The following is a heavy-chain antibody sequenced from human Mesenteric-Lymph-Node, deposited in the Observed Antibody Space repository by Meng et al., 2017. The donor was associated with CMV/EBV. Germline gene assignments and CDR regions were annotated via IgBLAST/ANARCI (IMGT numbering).Heavy chain of an antibody. D-gene: IGHD6-19*01. J-gene: IGHJ4*02. CDR3: ASQWLAPPEYYFDY. V-gene: IGHV4-34*01. CDR2: INHSGST. Sequence: SETLSLTCAVYGGSFSGYYWSWIRQPPGKGLEWIGEINHSGSTNYNPSLKSRVTISVDTSKNQFSLKLSSVTAADTAVYSCASQWLAPPEYYFDYWGQGTLVTVSS. CDR1: GGSFSGYY.